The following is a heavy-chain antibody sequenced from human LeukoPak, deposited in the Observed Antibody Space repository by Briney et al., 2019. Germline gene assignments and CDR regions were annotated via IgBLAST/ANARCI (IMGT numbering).Heavy chain of an antibody. CDR2: IYYSGST. CDR1: GGSISSSSYY. J-gene: IGHJ3*02. V-gene: IGHV4-39*01. D-gene: IGHD3-3*01. CDR3: ARLGYYRNIQGLDAFDI. Sequence: SETLSLTCTVSGGSISSSSYYWGWIRQPPGKGLEWIGSIYYSGSTYYNPSLKSRVTISVDTSKNQFSLKLSSVTAADTAVYYCARLGYYRNIQGLDAFDIWGQGTMVTVSS.